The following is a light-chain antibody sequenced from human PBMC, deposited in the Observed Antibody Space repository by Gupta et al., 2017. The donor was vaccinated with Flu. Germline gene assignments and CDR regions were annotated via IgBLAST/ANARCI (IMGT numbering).Light chain of an antibody. CDR3: SQLQHCPWA. Sequence: DVVMTQSPLSLPVSLGQPASISCRSSQRRGDSDGNTVLHWFQQRPGQSPRRLIYLVSPRDSGVPDRFRGRGYGIPFTLKISRGEGADVGVSSFSQLQHCPWAFGEGTKVEIK. V-gene: IGKV2-30*01. CDR1: QRRGDSDGNTV. J-gene: IGKJ1*01. CDR2: LVS.